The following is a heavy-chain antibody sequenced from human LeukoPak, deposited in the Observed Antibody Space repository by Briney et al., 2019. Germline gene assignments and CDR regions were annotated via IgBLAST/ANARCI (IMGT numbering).Heavy chain of an antibody. J-gene: IGHJ4*02. D-gene: IGHD6-19*01. CDR3: AKDRRLVRVSGFQYYFDY. Sequence: ASVKVSCKASGYTFTSYYMHWVRQAPGQGLEWMGIINPSGGSTSYAQKFQGRVTMTRDTSTSTVYMELSSLRAEDTAVYYCAKDRRLVRVSGFQYYFDYWGQGTLVTVSS. CDR2: INPSGGST. CDR1: GYTFTSYY. V-gene: IGHV1-46*01.